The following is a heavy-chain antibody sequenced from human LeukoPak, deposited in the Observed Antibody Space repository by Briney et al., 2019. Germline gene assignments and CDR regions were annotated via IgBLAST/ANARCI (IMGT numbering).Heavy chain of an antibody. CDR2: INSDGSST. Sequence: GGSLRLSCAASGFTFSNYWIHWVRQAPGKGLEWVSHINSDGSSTSYADSVKGRFTISRDNAKNTLYLQMNSLRAEDTAVYYCARDYYGVDYWGQGTLVTVSS. CDR3: ARDYYGVDY. V-gene: IGHV3-74*01. CDR1: GFTFSNYW. J-gene: IGHJ4*02. D-gene: IGHD3-10*01.